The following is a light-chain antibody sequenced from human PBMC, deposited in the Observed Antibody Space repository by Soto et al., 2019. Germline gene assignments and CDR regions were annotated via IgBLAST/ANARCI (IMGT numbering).Light chain of an antibody. Sequence: ETVMTQSPVTLSVSPGDTATLSCRASQRVSSHLAWYQQKPGQAPRLLIYDASNRATGIPARFSGSGSGTEFTLTISGLQSDDFALFFCQHYYKWPLSFGGGTKVDI. J-gene: IGKJ4*01. V-gene: IGKV3D-15*01. CDR3: QHYYKWPLS. CDR1: QRVSSH. CDR2: DAS.